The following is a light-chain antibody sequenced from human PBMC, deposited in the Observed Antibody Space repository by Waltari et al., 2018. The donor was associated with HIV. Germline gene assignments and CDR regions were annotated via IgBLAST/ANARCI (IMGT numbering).Light chain of an antibody. CDR1: QNIDFS. CDR2: DAS. J-gene: IGKJ4*01. V-gene: IGKV3-11*01. Sequence: EIVLTQSPATLPLSPGEGATLSCRASQNIDFSLAWYQQLPGQAPRLLIYDASNRATGIPARFSGSGSGTDFTLTISSLEPEDFAVYYCQQRIAWPFTFGGGTRVEI. CDR3: QQRIAWPFT.